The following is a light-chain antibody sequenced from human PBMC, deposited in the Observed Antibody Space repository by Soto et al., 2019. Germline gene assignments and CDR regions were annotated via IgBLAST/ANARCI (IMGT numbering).Light chain of an antibody. V-gene: IGKV3-11*01. CDR3: QQRSNWPPIT. CDR2: DAS. Sequence: IVLTQSPATLSLSPGERASLSCRASQIVGTTLAWYQQRPGQAPRLLIYDASNRATGIPARFSGSGSGTDFTLTISSLEPEDFAVYYCQQRSNWPPITFGQGTRLENK. J-gene: IGKJ5*01. CDR1: QIVGTT.